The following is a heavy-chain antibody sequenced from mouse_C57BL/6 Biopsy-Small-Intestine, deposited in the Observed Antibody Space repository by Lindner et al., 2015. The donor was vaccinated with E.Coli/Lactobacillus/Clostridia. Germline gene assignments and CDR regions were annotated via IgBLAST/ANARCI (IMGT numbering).Heavy chain of an antibody. J-gene: IGHJ4*01. V-gene: IGHV5-17*01. CDR2: ISSGSSII. CDR1: GFTFSDYG. D-gene: IGHD1-1*01. CDR3: ARDGSSYAMDY. Sequence: VQLQESGGGLVKPGGSLKLSCAASGFTFSDYGMHWVRQAPEKGLEWVAYISSGSSIIYYADTMKGRFTISRDNAKNTLFLQMTSLRSEDTATYYCARDGSSYAMDYWGQGTSVTVSS.